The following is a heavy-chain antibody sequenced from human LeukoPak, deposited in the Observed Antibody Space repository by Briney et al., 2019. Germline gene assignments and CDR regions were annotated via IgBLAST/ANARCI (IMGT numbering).Heavy chain of an antibody. CDR3: AKDPRSTTVTYY. V-gene: IGHV3-23*01. Sequence: GGSLRLSCAASGFTVSSNYMSWVRQAPGKGLEWVSAISGSGGSTYYADSVKGRFTISRDNSKNTLYLQMNSLRAEDTAVYYCAKDPRSTTVTYYWGQGTLVTVSS. J-gene: IGHJ4*02. CDR2: ISGSGGST. CDR1: GFTVSSNY. D-gene: IGHD4-17*01.